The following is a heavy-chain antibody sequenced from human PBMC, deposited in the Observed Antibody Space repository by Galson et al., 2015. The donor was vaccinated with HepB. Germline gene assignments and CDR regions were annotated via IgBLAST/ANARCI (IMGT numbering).Heavy chain of an antibody. D-gene: IGHD2-2*01. CDR3: AKGGIVVVPAAIGWFDP. CDR1: GFTFSSYG. Sequence: SLRLSCAASGFTFSSYGMHWVRQAPGKGLEWVAVISYDGSNKYYADSVKGRFTISRDNSKNTLYLQMNSLRAEDTAVYYCAKGGIVVVPAAIGWFDPWGQGTLVTVSS. J-gene: IGHJ5*02. CDR2: ISYDGSNK. V-gene: IGHV3-30*18.